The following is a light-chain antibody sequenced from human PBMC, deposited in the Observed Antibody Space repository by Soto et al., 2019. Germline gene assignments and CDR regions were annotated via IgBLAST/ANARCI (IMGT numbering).Light chain of an antibody. J-gene: IGKJ2*01. Sequence: EIVLTQSPGTLSLSPGERATLSCKASQSVTSRYLAWYQQKPGQAPRLLIYGASSRATGIPDRFSGSGSGTDFTLTISRLEPEDFAVYFCQQYNNSPEYTVRQGTKLEIK. CDR3: QQYNNSPEYT. CDR1: QSVTSRY. V-gene: IGKV3-20*01. CDR2: GAS.